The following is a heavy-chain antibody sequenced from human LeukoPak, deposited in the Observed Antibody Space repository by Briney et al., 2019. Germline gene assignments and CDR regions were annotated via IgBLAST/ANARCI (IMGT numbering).Heavy chain of an antibody. J-gene: IGHJ4*02. CDR1: GFTFGDYA. D-gene: IGHD1-1*01. V-gene: IGHV3-49*04. CDR3: TRETGLWFDY. Sequence: GGSLRLSCTASGFTFGDYAMSWVRQAPGKGLEWVGFIRSKAYGGTTEYAASVKGRFTISRDDSKSIAYLQMNSLKTEDTAVYYCTRETGLWFDYWGQGTLVTVSS. CDR2: IRSKAYGGTT.